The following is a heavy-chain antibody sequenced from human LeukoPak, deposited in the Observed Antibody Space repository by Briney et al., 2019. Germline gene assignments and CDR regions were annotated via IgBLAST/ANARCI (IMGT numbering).Heavy chain of an antibody. D-gene: IGHD2-15*01. J-gene: IGHJ5*02. CDR2: IYYSGST. V-gene: IGHV4-59*12. Sequence: SETLSLTCTVSGGSISSYYWNWIRQPPGKGLEWIGYIYYSGSTNYNPSLKSRVTISVDTSKNQFSLKLSSVTAADTAVYYCVRLAATNNWFDPWGQGTLVTVSS. CDR1: GGSISSYY. CDR3: VRLAATNNWFDP.